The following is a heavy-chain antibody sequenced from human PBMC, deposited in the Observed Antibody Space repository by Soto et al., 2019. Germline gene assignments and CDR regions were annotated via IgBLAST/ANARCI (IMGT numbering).Heavy chain of an antibody. CDR3: AREKGYISGPKNFDY. V-gene: IGHV4-30-4*01. J-gene: IGHJ4*02. CDR1: GASISSGDYF. D-gene: IGHD5-12*01. Sequence: SSETLSLTCTVSGASISSGDYFWSWIRQSPGKGLQWIGYIYDSGSSYYNPSLKSRVTMSVDTSKNQFSLKLGSVTAADTAVYYCAREKGYISGPKNFDYWGQGTLVTVSS. CDR2: IYDSGSS.